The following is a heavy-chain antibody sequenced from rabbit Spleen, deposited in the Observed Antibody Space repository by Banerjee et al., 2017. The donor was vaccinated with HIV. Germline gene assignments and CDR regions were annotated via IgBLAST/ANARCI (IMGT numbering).Heavy chain of an antibody. CDR1: GFSFSGNHY. Sequence: QSLEESGGDLVKPGASLTLTCTASGFSFSGNHYMCWVRQAPGKGLEWIACIYAGSSGTTYYTSWAKGRFTISKNSSTTVTLQMTSLTAADTATYFCARDLLSSGAWGHWNLWGPGTLVTVS. CDR3: ARDLLSSGAWGHWNL. CDR2: IYAGSSGTT. D-gene: IGHD4-1*01. J-gene: IGHJ4*01. V-gene: IGHV1S40*01.